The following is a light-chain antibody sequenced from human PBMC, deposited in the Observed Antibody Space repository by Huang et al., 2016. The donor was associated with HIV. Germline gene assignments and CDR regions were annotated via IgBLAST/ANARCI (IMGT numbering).Light chain of an antibody. J-gene: IGKJ1*01. Sequence: EIVMTQSPPTLSASPGERATLSCRASQSVKRLAWYQQRPGQAPKLLVYEVSSMATGTPARFSGSGSGTDFTLTINTLQSEDFALYYCQQYDDWPPWSFGQGTRVDMK. V-gene: IGKV3-15*01. CDR1: QSVKR. CDR3: QQYDDWPPWS. CDR2: EVS.